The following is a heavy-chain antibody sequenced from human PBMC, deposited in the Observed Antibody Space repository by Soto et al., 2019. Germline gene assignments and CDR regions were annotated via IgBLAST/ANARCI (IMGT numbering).Heavy chain of an antibody. Sequence: SETLSLTCTVSGDSVSSDNYYWTWIRQPPGKGLEWIGYIYSSGSTNYNPSLKSRVTISVDTSRNQFSLKLTSVTAADTAVYYCARDIRGYSRAFDYWGQGTLVTVSS. CDR2: IYSSGST. D-gene: IGHD5-18*01. V-gene: IGHV4-61*01. CDR1: GDSVSSDNYY. J-gene: IGHJ4*02. CDR3: ARDIRGYSRAFDY.